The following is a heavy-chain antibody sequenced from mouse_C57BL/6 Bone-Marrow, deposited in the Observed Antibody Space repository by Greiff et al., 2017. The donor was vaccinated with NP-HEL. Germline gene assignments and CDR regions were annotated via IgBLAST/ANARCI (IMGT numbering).Heavy chain of an antibody. J-gene: IGHJ2*01. Sequence: EVQLMESGAELVRPGASVKLSCTASGFNIKDDYMHWVKQRPEQGLEWIGWIDPENGDTEYASKFQGKATITADTSSNTAYLQLSSLTSEDTAVYYCTMITTVVATDFDYWGQGTTLTVSS. CDR1: GFNIKDDY. D-gene: IGHD1-1*01. CDR3: TMITTVVATDFDY. V-gene: IGHV14-4*01. CDR2: IDPENGDT.